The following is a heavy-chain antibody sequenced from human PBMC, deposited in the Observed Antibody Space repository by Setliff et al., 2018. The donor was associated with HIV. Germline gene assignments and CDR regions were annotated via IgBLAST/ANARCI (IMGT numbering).Heavy chain of an antibody. D-gene: IGHD1-26*01. V-gene: IGHV4-4*08. CDR3: ARWEQLVASCFDY. CDR1: GGSTFY. Sequence: PSETLSLTCTVFGGSTFYWSWIRQPAGKGLEWIGHIDTSGSTNYNPSLKSRVTISVDTSKNQFSLSLRSVTAADTGTYFCARWEQLVASCFDYWGHGALVTVS. CDR2: IDTSGST. J-gene: IGHJ4*01.